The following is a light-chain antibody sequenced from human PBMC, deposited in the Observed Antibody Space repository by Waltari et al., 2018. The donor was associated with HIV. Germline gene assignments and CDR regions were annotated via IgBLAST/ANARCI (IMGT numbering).Light chain of an antibody. CDR2: GAS. CDR1: QSISSSY. V-gene: IGKV3-20*01. J-gene: IGKJ2*01. Sequence: EIVLTQSPGTLSLSPGERVTLSCRAIQSISSSYLAWYQQKPGQAPRLLIYGASTRATGIPDRFSGSGSGTDFTLSISRLEPEDFAVYYCQQYGRSPPMYTFGQGTKLEIK. CDR3: QQYGRSPPMYT.